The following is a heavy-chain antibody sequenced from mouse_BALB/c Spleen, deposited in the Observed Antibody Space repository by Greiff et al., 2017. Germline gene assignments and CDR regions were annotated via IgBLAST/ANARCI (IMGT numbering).Heavy chain of an antibody. V-gene: IGHV3-2*02. Sequence: DVKLQESGPGLVKPSQSLSLTCTVTGYSITSDYAWNWIRQFPGNKLEWMGYISYSGSTSYNPSLKSRISITRDTSKNQFFLQLNSVTTEDTATYYCARSNYGNYPFAYWGQGTLVTVSA. CDR3: ARSNYGNYPFAY. J-gene: IGHJ3*01. CDR1: GYSITSDYA. D-gene: IGHD2-1*01. CDR2: ISYSGST.